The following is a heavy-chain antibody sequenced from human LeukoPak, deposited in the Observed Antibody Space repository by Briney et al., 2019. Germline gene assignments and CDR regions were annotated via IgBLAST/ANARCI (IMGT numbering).Heavy chain of an antibody. Sequence: ASVKVSCKVSGYTLTELSMHWVRQAPGKGLEWMGGFDPEDGETIYAQKFQGRVTMTEDTSTDTAYMELSSLRSEDTAVYYCATVMITFGGVIVGFDPWGQGTLVTVSS. D-gene: IGHD3-16*02. V-gene: IGHV1-24*01. J-gene: IGHJ5*02. CDR2: FDPEDGET. CDR3: ATVMITFGGVIVGFDP. CDR1: GYTLTELS.